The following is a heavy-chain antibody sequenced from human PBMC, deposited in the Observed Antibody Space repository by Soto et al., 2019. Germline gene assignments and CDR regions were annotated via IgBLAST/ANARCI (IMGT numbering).Heavy chain of an antibody. V-gene: IGHV3-7*01. CDR3: ARDPVCSGGSCYDY. D-gene: IGHD2-15*01. CDR2: IKQDGSEI. J-gene: IGHJ4*02. Sequence: EVQLVESGGGLVPPGGSLRLSCAASGFTFSRYWMTWVRQAPGKELEWVANIKQDGSEIYYVDSVKGRFTIARDNAENSLYLQMNSLRAEDTAVYYCARDPVCSGGSCYDYWGQGTLVTVTS. CDR1: GFTFSRYW.